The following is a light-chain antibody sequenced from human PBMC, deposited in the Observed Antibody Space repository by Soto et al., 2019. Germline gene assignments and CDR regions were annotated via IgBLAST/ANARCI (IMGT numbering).Light chain of an antibody. J-gene: IGKJ4*01. CDR1: QSINNY. V-gene: IGKV3-11*01. CDR2: DAS. Sequence: EIVLTQSPVTLSLSPGERATLSCRASQSINNYLAWYQQKPGQPPRLLIYDASNRATAIPGRFSGSGSGTDFTLTISRLEPEDSAVYYCQYRGIWPPGATFGVGTKVEIK. CDR3: QYRGIWPPGAT.